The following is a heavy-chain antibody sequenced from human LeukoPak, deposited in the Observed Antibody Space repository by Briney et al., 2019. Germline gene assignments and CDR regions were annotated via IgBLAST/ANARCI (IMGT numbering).Heavy chain of an antibody. J-gene: IGHJ5*02. Sequence: SETLSLTCTVSGGSISSYYWSWIRQPPGKGLEWIGYIYYSGSTNYNPSPKSRVTISVDTSKSQFSLKLSSVTAADTAVYYCARRPHNYYDSSGYYFDPWGQGTLVTVSS. CDR2: IYYSGST. CDR1: GGSISSYY. CDR3: ARRPHNYYDSSGYYFDP. D-gene: IGHD3-22*01. V-gene: IGHV4-59*01.